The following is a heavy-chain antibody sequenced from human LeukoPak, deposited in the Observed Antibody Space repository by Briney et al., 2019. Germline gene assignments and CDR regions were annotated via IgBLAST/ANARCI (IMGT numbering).Heavy chain of an antibody. CDR2: INPSGGT. CDR3: ARHADGGKKAFDM. D-gene: IGHD4-23*01. Sequence: SETLSLTCVAYGGSFSGYFWSWIRQPPGKGLEWIGEINPSGGTGNNPSLRSRVTISKDTSKNQLSLKLTSVTAADTAVYYCARHADGGKKAFDMWGQGTMVTVSS. V-gene: IGHV4-34*01. J-gene: IGHJ3*02. CDR1: GGSFSGYF.